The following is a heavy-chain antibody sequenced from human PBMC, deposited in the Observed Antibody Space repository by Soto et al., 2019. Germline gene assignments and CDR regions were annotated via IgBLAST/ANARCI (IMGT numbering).Heavy chain of an antibody. CDR2: IYHSGST. J-gene: IGHJ4*02. CDR3: ATSVVAATCIDY. V-gene: IGHV4-39*07. CDR1: GGSISSGDYY. D-gene: IGHD2-15*01. Sequence: SETLSLTCTVSGGSISSGDYYWSWIRQPPGKGLEWIGEIYHSGSTNYNPSLKSRVTISVDKSKNQFSLKLSSVTAADTAVYYCATSVVAATCIDYWGQGTLVTVSS.